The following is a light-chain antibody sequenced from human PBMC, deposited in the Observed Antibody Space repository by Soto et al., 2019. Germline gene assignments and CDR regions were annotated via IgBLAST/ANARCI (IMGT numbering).Light chain of an antibody. CDR3: SSLTSISTLI. J-gene: IGLJ1*01. Sequence: QSALTQPPSVSGSPGQSVTISCTGTSSDVGSYNRVSWYQQPPGTAPKLMIYEVTNRPSGVPDRFSGSKSGNTASLTISGLQAEDEAYYYCSSLTSISTLIFGTGTKVTVL. CDR2: EVT. V-gene: IGLV2-18*02. CDR1: SSDVGSYNR.